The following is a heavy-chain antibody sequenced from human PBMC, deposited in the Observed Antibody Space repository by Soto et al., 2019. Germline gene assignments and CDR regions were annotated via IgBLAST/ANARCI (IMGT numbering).Heavy chain of an antibody. J-gene: IGHJ3*02. V-gene: IGHV3-53*04. CDR2: IYSGGST. D-gene: IGHD6-13*01. CDR3: ARYSSSWHDAFDI. Sequence: GGSLRLSCAASGFTVSSNYMSWVRQAPGKGLEWVSVIYSGGSTYYADSVKGRFTISRHNSKNTLYLQMNSLRAEDTAVYYCARYSSSWHDAFDIWGQGTMVTVSS. CDR1: GFTVSSNY.